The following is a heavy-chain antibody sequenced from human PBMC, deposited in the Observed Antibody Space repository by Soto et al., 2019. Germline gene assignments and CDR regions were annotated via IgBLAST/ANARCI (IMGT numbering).Heavy chain of an antibody. V-gene: IGHV1-3*01. D-gene: IGHD1-1*01. J-gene: IGHJ6*02. CDR2: INAGNGNT. CDR1: GYTFTSYA. CDR3: ARVSTTGTTWYSYYYGMDV. Sequence: ASVRVSCKASGYTFTSYAMHWVRQAPGQRLEWMGWINAGNGNTKYSQKFQGRVTITRDTSASTAYMELSSLRSEDTAVYYCARVSTTGTTWYSYYYGMDVWGQGTTVTSP.